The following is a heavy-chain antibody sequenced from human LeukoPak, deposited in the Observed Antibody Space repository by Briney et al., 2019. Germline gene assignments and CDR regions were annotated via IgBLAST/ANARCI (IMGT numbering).Heavy chain of an antibody. CDR3: ARAGGSYFLPFDY. CDR1: GFALSDYY. CDR2: ISFSGSII. J-gene: IGHJ4*02. Sequence: GGSLRLSCAASGFALSDYYMSWIRQAPGRGLEWVSSISFSGSIIYYADSVKGRFTISRDNAKNSLFLQMSSLRAEDTAVYFCARAGGSYFLPFDYWGRGTLATVSS. D-gene: IGHD3-9*01. V-gene: IGHV3-11*01.